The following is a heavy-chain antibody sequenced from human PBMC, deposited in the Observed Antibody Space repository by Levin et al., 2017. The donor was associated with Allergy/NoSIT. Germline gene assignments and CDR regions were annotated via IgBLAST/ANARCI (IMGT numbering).Heavy chain of an antibody. Sequence: GGSLRLSCAASGFAFSSYAMNWVRQAPGKGLEWVSGISGNGGGTSYADSVEGGFTISRDNSKNTLYLQMNSLRAADTAVYFCAEWCYYSDHSSYSQLAKTFDGWGQGTLLTVSS. CDR2: ISGNGGGT. D-gene: IGHD3-10*01. V-gene: IGHV3-23*01. CDR3: AEWCYYSDHSSYSQLAKTFDG. CDR1: GFAFSSYA. J-gene: IGHJ4*02.